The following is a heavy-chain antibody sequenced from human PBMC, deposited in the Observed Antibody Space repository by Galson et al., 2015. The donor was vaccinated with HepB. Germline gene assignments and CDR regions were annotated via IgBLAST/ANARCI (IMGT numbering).Heavy chain of an antibody. CDR2: ISGSGSGT. CDR1: GFTFSNYA. CDR3: AKDPVALAGTLLYFDF. V-gene: IGHV3-23*01. Sequence: SLRLSCAASGFTFSNYAMNWVRQAPGKGLEWVSGISGSGSGTYFADSIKGRFTISRDNSKDTLYLQMSGLTADDTAIYYCAKDPVALAGTLLYFDFGGQGPLVTVSS. J-gene: IGHJ4*02. D-gene: IGHD6-19*01.